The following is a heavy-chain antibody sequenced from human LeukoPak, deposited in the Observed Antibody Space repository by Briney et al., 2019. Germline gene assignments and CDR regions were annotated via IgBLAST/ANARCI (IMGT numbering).Heavy chain of an antibody. Sequence: GGSLRLACTASGFTFGDYAMSWVRQAPGKGLEWVGFIRSKAHGGTTEYAASVKGRFTVSRDDSKSIAYLQMNSLKTEDTAVYYCTRYSSGWSFGEFDYWGQGTLVTVSS. CDR3: TRYSSGWSFGEFDY. CDR1: GFTFGDYA. V-gene: IGHV3-49*04. J-gene: IGHJ4*02. D-gene: IGHD6-19*01. CDR2: IRSKAHGGTT.